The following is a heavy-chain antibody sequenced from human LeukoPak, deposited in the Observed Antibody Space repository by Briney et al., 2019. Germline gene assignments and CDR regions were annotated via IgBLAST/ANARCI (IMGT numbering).Heavy chain of an antibody. CDR2: IWSDGSDK. Sequence: GSLRLSCAASGFTFSHYGMRWVRQTPGAGLEWVAVIWSDGSDKYYAKSVKGRFTISRDNSKNSLFLQMNSLRAEDTAVYYCAKDAQRGFDYSNSLQNWGQGILVTVSS. CDR1: GFTFSHYG. J-gene: IGHJ1*01. V-gene: IGHV3-33*06. CDR3: AKDAQRGFDYSNSLQN. D-gene: IGHD4-11*01.